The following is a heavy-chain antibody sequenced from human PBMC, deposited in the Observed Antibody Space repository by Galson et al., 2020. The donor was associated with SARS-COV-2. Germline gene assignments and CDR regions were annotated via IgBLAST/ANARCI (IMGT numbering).Heavy chain of an antibody. V-gene: IGHV5-10-1*01. Sequence: SIDPGDSYTNYSQSFQGHFTISIDNSTNTAYLQWSSLRASDTAIYYCARMRISAFVSSWLDPWGQGTLVTVS. CDR3: ARMRISAFVSSWLDP. D-gene: IGHD2-15*01. CDR2: IDPGDSYT. J-gene: IGHJ5*02.